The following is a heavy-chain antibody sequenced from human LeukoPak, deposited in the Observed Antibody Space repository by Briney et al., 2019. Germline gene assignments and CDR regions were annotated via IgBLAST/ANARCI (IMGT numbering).Heavy chain of an antibody. J-gene: IGHJ5*02. D-gene: IGHD2-2*01. CDR2: INHSGST. V-gene: IGHV4-34*01. CDR1: GGSFSGYY. CDR3: ARAGDIVVVPAAIPNWFDP. Sequence: SETLSLTCAVYGGSFSGYYWSWIRQPPGKGLEWIGGINHSGSTNYNPSLKSRVTISVDTSKNQFSLKLSSVTAADTAVYYCARAGDIVVVPAAIPNWFDPWGQGTLVTVSS.